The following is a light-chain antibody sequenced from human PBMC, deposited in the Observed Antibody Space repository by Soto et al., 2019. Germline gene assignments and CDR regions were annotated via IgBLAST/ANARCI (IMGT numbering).Light chain of an antibody. J-gene: IGKJ2*01. CDR1: HSVSSSF. V-gene: IGKV3-20*01. Sequence: EVVLTQSPGTLSLSPGERATLSCRASHSVSSSFLAWYQQKPGQAPRLLIYDASSRATGIPDRFSGSGSGTNFTLTISSLEPEAFAVYYCQQYVGSPYTFGQGTKVEIK. CDR3: QQYVGSPYT. CDR2: DAS.